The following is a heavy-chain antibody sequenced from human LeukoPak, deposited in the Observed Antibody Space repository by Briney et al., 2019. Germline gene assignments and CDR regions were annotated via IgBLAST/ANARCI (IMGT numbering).Heavy chain of an antibody. CDR3: ARDLGYSRTFGY. J-gene: IGHJ4*02. V-gene: IGHV3-53*01. CDR2: IYSGGST. Sequence: PGGSLRLSCAASGFTVSSNYMSWVRQAPGKGLEWVSVIYSGGSTYYADSVKGRFTISRDNSKNTLYLQMSSLRAEDTAVYYCARDLGYSRTFGYWGQGTLVTVSS. CDR1: GFTVSSNY. D-gene: IGHD6-13*01.